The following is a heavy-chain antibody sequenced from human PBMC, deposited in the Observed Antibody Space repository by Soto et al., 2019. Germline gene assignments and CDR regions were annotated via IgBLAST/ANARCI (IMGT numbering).Heavy chain of an antibody. V-gene: IGHV1-3*01. CDR1: GYTFTSYA. J-gene: IGHJ4*02. D-gene: IGHD2-21*02. CDR2: INAGNGNT. CDR3: ARGMHIVGLTALSPLDY. Sequence: ASVKVSCKASGYTFTSYAIHWVRQAPGQRLEWMGWINAGNGNTKYSQKLQGRVTITRDTSASTAYMELSSLRSEDTAVYYCARGMHIVGLTALSPLDYWGQGTLVTVSS.